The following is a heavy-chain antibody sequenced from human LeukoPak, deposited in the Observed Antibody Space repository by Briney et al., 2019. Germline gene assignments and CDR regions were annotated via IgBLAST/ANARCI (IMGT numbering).Heavy chain of an antibody. CDR2: ISSSGSTI. D-gene: IGHD3-22*01. CDR1: GFTFSSYE. Sequence: GGSLRLSCAASGFTFSSYEMNWVRQAPGKGLEWVSYISSSGSTIYYADSVKGRFTISRDNAKNSLYLQMNSLRAEDTAVYYCAGGNYYDSRSYYYYYMDVWGKGTTVTISS. V-gene: IGHV3-48*03. J-gene: IGHJ6*03. CDR3: AGGNYYDSRSYYYYYMDV.